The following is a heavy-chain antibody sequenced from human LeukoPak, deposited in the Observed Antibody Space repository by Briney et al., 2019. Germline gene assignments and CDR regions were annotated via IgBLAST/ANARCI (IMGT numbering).Heavy chain of an antibody. Sequence: SETLSLTCAVYGGSFSGYYWSWIRQPPGKGLEWIGEINHDGSTKYNPSLNSRVTMSVDTSKKQFSLKLSSVTAADTAMYYSAKLLGDSDYWGQGTLVTVSS. D-gene: IGHD3-9*01. V-gene: IGHV4-34*01. CDR3: AKLLGDSDY. CDR1: GGSFSGYY. J-gene: IGHJ4*02. CDR2: INHDGST.